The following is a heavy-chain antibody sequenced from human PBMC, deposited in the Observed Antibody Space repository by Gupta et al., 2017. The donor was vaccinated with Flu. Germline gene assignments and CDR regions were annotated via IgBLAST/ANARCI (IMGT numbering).Heavy chain of an antibody. D-gene: IGHD3-3*02. Sequence: YYWVWFRQSPGKGLEFLGYVYYNGRTNYNPSLRIRVAIAIYTSKNQFSLSLTSVTAADTGLYFCARRETWGDPSIYHWGQGTLVTVSS. J-gene: IGHJ1*01. CDR2: VYYNGRT. CDR3: ARRETWGDPSIYH. CDR1: YY. V-gene: IGHV4-39*01.